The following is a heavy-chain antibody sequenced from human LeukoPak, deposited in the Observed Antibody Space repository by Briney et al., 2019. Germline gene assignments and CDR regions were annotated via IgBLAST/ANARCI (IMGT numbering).Heavy chain of an antibody. Sequence: GGSLRLSCAASGFTFSTYAMSWVRQAPGKGLEWVSGISGSGGISGGGGSTYYADSVKGRFTISRDNAKNSLYLQMNSLRAEDTAIYYCTRVGYIDEGIDYWGQGTLVTVSS. D-gene: IGHD5-24*01. J-gene: IGHJ4*02. CDR1: GFTFSTYA. CDR2: ISGSGGISGGGGST. CDR3: TRVGYIDEGIDY. V-gene: IGHV3-23*01.